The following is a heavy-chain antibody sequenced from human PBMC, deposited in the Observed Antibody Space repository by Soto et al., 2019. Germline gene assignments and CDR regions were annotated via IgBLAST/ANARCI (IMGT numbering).Heavy chain of an antibody. CDR2: IWYDGSNK. CDR3: AAGIAAAEVGNWFDP. CDR1: GFTFSSYG. J-gene: IGHJ5*02. V-gene: IGHV3-33*01. Sequence: QVQLVESGGGVVQPGRSLRLSCAASGFTFSSYGMHWVRQAPGKGLEWVAVIWYDGSNKYYADSVKGRFTISRDNSKNTLYLQMNSLRAEDTAVYYCAAGIAAAEVGNWFDPWGQGTLVTVSS. D-gene: IGHD6-13*01.